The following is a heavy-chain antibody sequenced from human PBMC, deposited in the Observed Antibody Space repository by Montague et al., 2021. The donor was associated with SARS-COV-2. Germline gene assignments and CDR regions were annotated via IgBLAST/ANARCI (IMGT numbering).Heavy chain of an antibody. Sequence: SETLSLTCSVHGGSISSGSYYWAWMRQPPGKGLEWLGSIYFTGGRSPNQSLKSRATLSIDRSKNRFYLNLSSVTAADTAVYYCVGAMVRPGDWFDPWGQGIQVTVSS. J-gene: IGHJ5*02. V-gene: IGHV4-39*07. CDR2: IYFTGGR. CDR3: VGAMVRPGDWFDP. CDR1: GGSISSGSYY. D-gene: IGHD3-10*01.